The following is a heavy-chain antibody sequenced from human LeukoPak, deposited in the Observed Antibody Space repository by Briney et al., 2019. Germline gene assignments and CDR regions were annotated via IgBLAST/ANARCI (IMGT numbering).Heavy chain of an antibody. CDR2: IYYSGST. D-gene: IGHD5-18*01. J-gene: IGHJ4*02. CDR1: GGSISSGGYY. Sequence: PSETLSLTCTVSGGSISSGGYYWSWIRQHPGKGLEWIGYIYYSGSTYYNPSLKSRVIISADTSKNQFSLKLSSVTAADTAVYYCAREEYSYGFLDYWGQGTLVTVSS. V-gene: IGHV4-31*03. CDR3: AREEYSYGFLDY.